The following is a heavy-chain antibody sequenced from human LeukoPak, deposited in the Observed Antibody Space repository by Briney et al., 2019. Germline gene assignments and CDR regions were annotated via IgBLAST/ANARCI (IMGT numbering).Heavy chain of an antibody. CDR3: ARAYHQLEYYSGSGSYYDY. CDR1: GGSLSGYY. D-gene: IGHD3-10*01. CDR2: IYHSGST. Sequence: SETLSLTCTVSGGSLSGYYWGWIRQPPGKGLEWIGSIYHSGSTYYNPSLKSRVTISVDTSKNQFSLKLSSVTAADTAVYYCARAYHQLEYYSGSGSYYDYWGQGTLVTVSS. J-gene: IGHJ4*02. V-gene: IGHV4-38-2*02.